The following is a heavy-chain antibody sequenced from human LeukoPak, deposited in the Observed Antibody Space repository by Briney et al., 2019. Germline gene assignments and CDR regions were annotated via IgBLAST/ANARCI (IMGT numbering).Heavy chain of an antibody. CDR2: GRVYNGNT. Sequence: ASVKVSCKASGYTFTNYGISWVRQAPGQGLEWMGWGRVYNGNTNYAQKFQGRVTMTTDTSTSTAYMELRSLRSDDTAVYYCARVTRKGWVRSYDSSGYSSLYYFDYWGQGTLVTVSS. J-gene: IGHJ4*02. CDR3: ARVTRKGWVRSYDSSGYSSLYYFDY. CDR1: GYTFTNYG. D-gene: IGHD3-22*01. V-gene: IGHV1-18*01.